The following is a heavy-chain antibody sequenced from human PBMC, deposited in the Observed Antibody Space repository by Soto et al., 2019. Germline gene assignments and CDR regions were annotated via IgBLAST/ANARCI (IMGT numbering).Heavy chain of an antibody. CDR1: GLPSSGYA. CDR3: AKALGELSPESYDY. J-gene: IGHJ4*02. D-gene: IGHD3-16*02. CDR2: ISYDGIDK. V-gene: IGHV3-30*18. Sequence: QVQLVESGGGGVRPGGSLRLSCAASGLPSSGYALHGVRQPPAKGWKWVAVISYDGIDKYYADSVKGRFTISRDNSKNTLNLQMNSLRADDTAVYYCAKALGELSPESYDYWGQGTLITVSS.